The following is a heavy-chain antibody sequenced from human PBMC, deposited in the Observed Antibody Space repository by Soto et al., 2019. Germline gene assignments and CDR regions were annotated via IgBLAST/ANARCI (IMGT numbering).Heavy chain of an antibody. CDR2: IYYSGST. J-gene: IGHJ4*02. CDR1: GDSISSRSYY. CDR3: ARQRTSVVTQAYFDV. V-gene: IGHV4-39*01. Sequence: SETLSLTCTVTGDSISSRSYYWGWIRQPPGKGLEWIGSIYYSGSTYNNPSLRSRVSMSIDTSKDQFSLKLKSVTAADTALYFCARQRTSVVTQAYFDVWGQGSMVTVYS. D-gene: IGHD2-21*02.